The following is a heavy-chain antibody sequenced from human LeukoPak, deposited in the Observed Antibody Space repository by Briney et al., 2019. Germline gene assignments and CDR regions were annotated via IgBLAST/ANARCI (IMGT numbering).Heavy chain of an antibody. D-gene: IGHD6-19*01. CDR1: GFTFSSYA. Sequence: GGSLRLSCAASGFTFSSYAMHWVRQAPGKGLEWVAVISYDGSNKYYADSVKGRFTISRDNSKNTLYLQMNSLRAEDTAVYYCAKVVVAWAVAGTDYFDYWGQGTLVTVSS. J-gene: IGHJ4*02. CDR2: ISYDGSNK. V-gene: IGHV3-30*04. CDR3: AKVVVAWAVAGTDYFDY.